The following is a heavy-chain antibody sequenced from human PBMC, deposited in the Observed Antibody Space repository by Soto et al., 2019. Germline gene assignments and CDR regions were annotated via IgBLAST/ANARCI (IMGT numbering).Heavy chain of an antibody. J-gene: IGHJ5*02. CDR2: INHSGST. CDR1: GGSFSGYY. Sequence: PSETLSLTCAVYGGSFSGYYWSWIRQPPGKGLEWIGEINHSGSTNYNPSLKSRVIISVDTSKNQFSLKLSSVTAADTAVYYCAFLRFLDDPGGNDPWGQGTLVTVSS. V-gene: IGHV4-34*01. CDR3: AFLRFLDDPGGNDP. D-gene: IGHD3-3*01.